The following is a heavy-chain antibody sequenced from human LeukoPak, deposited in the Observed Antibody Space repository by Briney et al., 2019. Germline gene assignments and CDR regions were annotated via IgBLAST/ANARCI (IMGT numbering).Heavy chain of an antibody. CDR2: IKEDGGEK. CDR3: ARLGRGDFWRSYGTYDYYYYMDV. Sequence: GGSLRLSCEASGLTLSNYWMTWVRQAPGKGLEWVASIKEDGGEKYYVDSVKGRFTISRDNAKKSLYLEMNSLRGEDTAVYHCARLGRGDFWRSYGTYDYYYYMDVWGKGTTVTVSS. J-gene: IGHJ6*03. D-gene: IGHD3-3*01. V-gene: IGHV3-7*01. CDR1: GLTLSNYW.